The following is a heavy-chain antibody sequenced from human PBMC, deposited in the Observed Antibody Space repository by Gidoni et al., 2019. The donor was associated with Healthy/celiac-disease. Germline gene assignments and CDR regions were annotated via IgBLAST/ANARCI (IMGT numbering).Heavy chain of an antibody. D-gene: IGHD2-15*01. V-gene: IGHV3-21*01. CDR3: ARGLPPANYGGNEHFDY. CDR2: ISISSSYI. Sequence: EVQLVESGGGLVKPGGSLRLSCAAPGFTSRTASINSVRQAPGTGLEVVSSISISSSYIYYADSVKGRFTISRDNAKNSLYLQMNSLRAEDTAVYYCARGLPPANYGGNEHFDYWGQGTLVTVSS. J-gene: IGHJ4*02. CDR1: GFTSRTAS.